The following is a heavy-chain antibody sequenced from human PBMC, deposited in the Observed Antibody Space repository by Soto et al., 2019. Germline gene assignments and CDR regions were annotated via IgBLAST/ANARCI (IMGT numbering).Heavy chain of an antibody. CDR3: AAPYSGSAADEYYFDY. V-gene: IGHV1-58*01. CDR1: GFTFTSSA. J-gene: IGHJ4*02. D-gene: IGHD1-26*01. Sequence: ASVKVSCKASGFTFTSSAVQWLRQSRGQRLEWIGWIVVGSGNTNYAQKFQERVTITRDMSTSTAYMELSSLRSEDTAVYYCAAPYSGSAADEYYFDYWGQGTLVTVSS. CDR2: IVVGSGNT.